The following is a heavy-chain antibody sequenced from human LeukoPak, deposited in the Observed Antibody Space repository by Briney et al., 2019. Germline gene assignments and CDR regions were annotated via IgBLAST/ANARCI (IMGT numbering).Heavy chain of an antibody. Sequence: SETLSLTCTVSGGSISSGDYYWSWIRQPPGKGLEWIGSIYHSGSTYYNPSLKSRVTISVDTSKNQFSLKLSSVTAADTAVYYCARQYDYGFWFDPWGQGTLVTVSS. J-gene: IGHJ5*02. CDR1: GGSISSGDYY. CDR2: IYHSGST. D-gene: IGHD4-17*01. V-gene: IGHV4-39*01. CDR3: ARQYDYGFWFDP.